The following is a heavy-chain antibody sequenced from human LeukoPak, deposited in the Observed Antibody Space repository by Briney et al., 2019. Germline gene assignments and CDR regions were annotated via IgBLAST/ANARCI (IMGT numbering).Heavy chain of an antibody. CDR3: ARNYYYDSSGYSYYYYGMDV. J-gene: IGHJ6*02. CDR2: INHSGST. Sequence: SETLSLTCAVYGGSFSGYYWNWIRQPPGKGLEWIGEINHSGSTNYNPALKSRVTISVDTSKNQFSLKLGSVTAADTAVYYCARNYYYDSSGYSYYYYGMDVWGQGTTVTVSS. CDR1: GGSFSGYY. V-gene: IGHV4-34*01. D-gene: IGHD3-22*01.